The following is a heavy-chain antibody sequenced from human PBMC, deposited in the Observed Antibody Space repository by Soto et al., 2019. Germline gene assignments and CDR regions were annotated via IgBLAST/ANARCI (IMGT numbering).Heavy chain of an antibody. CDR2: IWHDGSQE. Sequence: QVQLVESGGGVVQPGRSLRLSCAASGFTFSSHGMHWVRQAPGKVLEWVAVIWHDGSQEYYADSVRGRFTISRDNSKNMGYLQMNSLRDEDTDVYKCARVGPLTTNDGMDVWGQGTTVTVSS. CDR1: GFTFSSHG. J-gene: IGHJ6*02. CDR3: ARVGPLTTNDGMDV. V-gene: IGHV3-33*01. D-gene: IGHD4-4*01.